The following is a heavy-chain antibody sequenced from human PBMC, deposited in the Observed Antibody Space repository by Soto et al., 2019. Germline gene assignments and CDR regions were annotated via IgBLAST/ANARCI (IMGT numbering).Heavy chain of an antibody. D-gene: IGHD3-10*01. CDR1: GFTFSSYG. CDR2: ISYDGSNK. V-gene: IGHV3-30*18. Sequence: GGSLRLSCAASGFTFSSYGMHWVRQAPGKGLEWVAVISYDGSNKYYADSVKGRFTISRDNSKNTLYLQMNSLRAEDTTVYYCAKDPGSFDIWGQGTMVTVSS. J-gene: IGHJ3*02. CDR3: AKDPGSFDI.